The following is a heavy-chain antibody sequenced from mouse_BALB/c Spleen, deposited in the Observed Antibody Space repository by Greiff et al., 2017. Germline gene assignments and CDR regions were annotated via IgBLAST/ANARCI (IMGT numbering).Heavy chain of an antibody. D-gene: IGHD2-4*01. CDR3: ARYDYEDWYFDV. J-gene: IGHJ1*01. V-gene: IGHV5-17*02. CDR1: GFTFSSFG. Sequence: EVKLVESGGGLVQPGGSRKLSCAASGFTFSSFGMHWVRQAPEKGLEWVGYISSGSSTIYYADTVKGRFTISRDNPKNTLFLQMTSLRSEDTAMYYCARYDYEDWYFDVWGAGTTVTVSS. CDR2: ISSGSSTI.